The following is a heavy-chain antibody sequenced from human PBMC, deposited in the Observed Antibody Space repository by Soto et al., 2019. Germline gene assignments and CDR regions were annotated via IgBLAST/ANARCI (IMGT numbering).Heavy chain of an antibody. CDR1: GFTFSSYS. CDR2: ISSTSDI. V-gene: IGHV3-21*01. Sequence: EVQLVESGGGLLKPGGSLRLSCAASGFTFSSYSMTWVRQAPGKGLEWVSFISSTSDIYYADSVKGRFTISRDNAKNSLYLLMNSLRVDDTAVYYCARVLSSYYGMDVW. J-gene: IGHJ6*01. CDR3: ARVLSSYYGMDV. D-gene: IGHD3-16*01.